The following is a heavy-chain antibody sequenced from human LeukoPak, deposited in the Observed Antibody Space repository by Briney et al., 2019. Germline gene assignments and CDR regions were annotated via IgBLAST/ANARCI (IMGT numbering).Heavy chain of an antibody. J-gene: IGHJ6*04. V-gene: IGHV4-59*01. Sequence: PSESLSLTCTVSGGSISSDYWSWIRQPPGKGLEWSGYIYYSGSTNYNPSLKSRVTISVDTSKNQFSLKLSSVTAADTAVYYCARERGYCSSTSCYPLGLGMDVWGKGTTVTVSS. D-gene: IGHD2-2*01. CDR3: ARERGYCSSTSCYPLGLGMDV. CDR2: IYYSGST. CDR1: GGSISSDY.